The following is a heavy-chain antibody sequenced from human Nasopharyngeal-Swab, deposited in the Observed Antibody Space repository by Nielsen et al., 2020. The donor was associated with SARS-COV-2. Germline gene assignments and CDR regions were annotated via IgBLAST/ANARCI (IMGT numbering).Heavy chain of an antibody. J-gene: IGHJ2*01. Sequence: GESLKISCAASGFTFSSYDMQWVRQATGKGLEWVSAIDTAADTYYPDSVKGRFTISRENVKNSLYLQMNTLRAGDTAVYYCARGYSSGWGRGWHIDLWGRGTLVTVSS. D-gene: IGHD6-19*01. CDR2: IDTAADT. CDR1: GFTFSSYD. V-gene: IGHV3-13*01. CDR3: ARGYSSGWGRGWHIDL.